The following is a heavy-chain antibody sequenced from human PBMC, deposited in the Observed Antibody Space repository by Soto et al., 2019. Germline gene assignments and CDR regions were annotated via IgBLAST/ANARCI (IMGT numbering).Heavy chain of an antibody. CDR3: AKDLAVVAAPKTGWFDP. CDR1: GFTFSSYA. J-gene: IGHJ5*02. CDR2: ISGSGGST. V-gene: IGHV3-23*01. D-gene: IGHD6-6*01. Sequence: GGSLRLSCAASGFTFSSYAMSWVRQAPGKGLEWVSAISGSGGSTYYESSVKGRFTISSDNSKNTLYLQKNSLKAEDTAVYYCAKDLAVVAAPKTGWFDPWGQGTLVTVSS.